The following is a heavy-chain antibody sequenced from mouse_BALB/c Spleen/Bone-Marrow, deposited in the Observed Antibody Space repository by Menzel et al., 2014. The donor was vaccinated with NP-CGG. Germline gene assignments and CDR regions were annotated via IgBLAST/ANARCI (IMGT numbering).Heavy chain of an antibody. J-gene: IGHJ1*01. CDR3: ESRGEYFDV. V-gene: IGHV1-31*01. CDR2: IYPYNGVS. Sequence: VQLQQSGPELVKPGASVKISCKASGYSFXGYYMHWVKQGHGNSLDWIGYIYPYNGVSSYNQKFKGKATLTVDKSPSTAYMELRSLTSDDSAVYYCESRGEYFDVWGAGTTVTVSS. CDR1: GYSFXGYY.